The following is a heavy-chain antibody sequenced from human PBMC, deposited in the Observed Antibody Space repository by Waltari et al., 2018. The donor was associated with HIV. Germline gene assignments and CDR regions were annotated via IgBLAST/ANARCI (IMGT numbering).Heavy chain of an antibody. Sequence: QVQLVQSGAEVKKPGASVKVSCKASGYTFTNYYLHWVRQAPGQGLEWMARINTSGGSTSHAQKFQGRVTMDRDTSTSTVDMELSSLRSEDTAVYYCARDKAVGIITSVFNMWGQGTMVIVSS. CDR1: GYTFTNYY. D-gene: IGHD3-3*01. CDR2: INTSGGST. V-gene: IGHV1-46*01. J-gene: IGHJ3*02. CDR3: ARDKAVGIITSVFNM.